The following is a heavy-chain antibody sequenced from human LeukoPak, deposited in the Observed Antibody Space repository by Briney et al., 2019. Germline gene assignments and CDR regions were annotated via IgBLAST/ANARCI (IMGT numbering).Heavy chain of an antibody. CDR1: GYTFTGYY. V-gene: IGHV1-2*02. CDR2: INPNSGGT. CDR3: ARAQTVVVPAAKGYFDY. D-gene: IGHD2-2*01. Sequence: ASVKVSCKASGYTFTGYYMHWVRQAPGQGLEWMGWINPNSGGTNYAQKFQGRVTMTRDTSISTAYMELSRLRSDDTAVYYCARAQTVVVPAAKGYFDYWGQGTLVTVSS. J-gene: IGHJ4*02.